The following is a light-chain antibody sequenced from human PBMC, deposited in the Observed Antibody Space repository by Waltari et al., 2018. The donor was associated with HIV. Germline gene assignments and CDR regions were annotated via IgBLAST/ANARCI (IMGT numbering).Light chain of an antibody. CDR1: QTVSNNY. CDR3: QQFGTSYT. V-gene: IGKV3-20*01. J-gene: IGKJ2*01. Sequence: EIVLTQSPGTLSLSPGERATLSCRASQTVSNNYLAWYQQKPGQAPWLLIYGASSRATGIPDRFSGSGSGTDFTLTISRLEPEDFAVYYCQQFGTSYTFGQGTKLEVK. CDR2: GAS.